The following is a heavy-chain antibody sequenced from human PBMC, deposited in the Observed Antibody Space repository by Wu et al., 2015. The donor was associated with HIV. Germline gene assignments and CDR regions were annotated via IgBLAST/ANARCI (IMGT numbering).Heavy chain of an antibody. CDR2: IIPIFGTA. J-gene: IGHJ4*02. D-gene: IGHD3-10*01. Sequence: QVQLVQSGAEVKKPGSSVKVSCKASGGTFSSYAISWVRQAPGQGLEWMGGIIPIFGTANYAQKFQGRVTITTDESTSTAYMELSSLRSEDTAVYYCARGQVLLWFGELFSDAFDYWGQGSWSRLL. V-gene: IGHV1-69*05. CDR1: GGTFSSYA. CDR3: ARGQVLLWFGELFSDAFDY.